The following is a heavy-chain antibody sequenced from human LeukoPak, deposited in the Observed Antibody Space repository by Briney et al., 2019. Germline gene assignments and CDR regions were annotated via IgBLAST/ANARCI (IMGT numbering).Heavy chain of an antibody. V-gene: IGHV4-59*08. Sequence: PSETLSLTCTVSGGSISSNYWSWIRQPPGKGLEWIGYVSYRGSTNYNPSLKSRVTISVDTSKDQFSLKLSSVTAADTAIYYCASSDWPYYFDFWGQGTLVTVSS. CDR1: GGSISSNY. D-gene: IGHD3-9*01. CDR2: VSYRGST. J-gene: IGHJ4*02. CDR3: ASSDWPYYFDF.